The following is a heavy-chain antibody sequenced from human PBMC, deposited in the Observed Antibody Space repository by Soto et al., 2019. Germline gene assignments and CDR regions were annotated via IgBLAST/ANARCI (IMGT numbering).Heavy chain of an antibody. Sequence: QVQLVQSGAEVKQPGASVKVSCKASGYTFTSYGISWVRQAPGQGLEWMGWISAYNGNTNYAQKLQGRVTMTTDTSTSTAYMELRSLRSDDTAVYYCATNYDSSGYYSGPDDYWGQGTLVTVSS. J-gene: IGHJ4*02. CDR3: ATNYDSSGYYSGPDDY. V-gene: IGHV1-18*01. CDR2: ISAYNGNT. CDR1: GYTFTSYG. D-gene: IGHD3-22*01.